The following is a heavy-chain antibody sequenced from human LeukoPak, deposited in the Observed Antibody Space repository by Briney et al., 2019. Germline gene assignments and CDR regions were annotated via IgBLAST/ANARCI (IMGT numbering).Heavy chain of an antibody. CDR2: ISGSGGST. D-gene: IGHD4-17*01. CDR3: AKLVQDGDYEYYYYYMDV. V-gene: IGHV3-23*01. CDR1: GFTFSSYS. J-gene: IGHJ6*03. Sequence: GGSLRLSCAASGFTFSSYSMNWVRQAPGKGLEWVSAISGSGGSTYYADSVKGRFTISRDNSKNTLYLQMNSLRAEDTAVYYCAKLVQDGDYEYYYYYMDVWGKGTTVTVSS.